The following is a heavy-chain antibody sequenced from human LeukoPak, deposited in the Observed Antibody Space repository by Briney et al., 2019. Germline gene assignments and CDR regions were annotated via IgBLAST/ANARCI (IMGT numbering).Heavy chain of an antibody. V-gene: IGHV7-4-1*02. Sequence: ASVKVSCKASGYTFTTYAMNWVRQAPGQGLEWMARINTNTGNPTYAQGFTGRFVFSLDTSVSTAYLQISSLKAEDTAVYYCVRNYYHGMDVWGQGTTVTVSS. CDR2: INTNTGNP. CDR3: VRNYYHGMDV. CDR1: GYTFTTYA. J-gene: IGHJ6*02.